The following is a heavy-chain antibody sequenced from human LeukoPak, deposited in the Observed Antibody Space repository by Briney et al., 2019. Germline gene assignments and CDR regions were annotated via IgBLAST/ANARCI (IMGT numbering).Heavy chain of an antibody. CDR2: IYYNGKT. CDR3: ARVWHELGIYYFDY. V-gene: IGHV4-4*07. Sequence: PSETLSLTCTVSGGSISNFYWSWIRQPAGKGLEWIAIIYYNGKTRYNPFLKSRVTIFADTSKNQFSLRVTSVTVADTAVYYCARVWHELGIYYFDYWGQGILVTVSS. J-gene: IGHJ4*02. D-gene: IGHD7-27*01. CDR1: GGSISNFY.